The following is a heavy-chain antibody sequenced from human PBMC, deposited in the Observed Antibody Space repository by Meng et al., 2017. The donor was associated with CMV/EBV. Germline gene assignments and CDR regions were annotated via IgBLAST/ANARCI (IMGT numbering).Heavy chain of an antibody. CDR2: ISGSGGST. Sequence: AGSLRLSCAASGFTFSSYAMSWARQAPGKGLEWVSAISGSGGSTYYADSVRGRFTISRDNSKNTLYLQMNSLRAEDTAVYYCANPTYCGGDCYWALFDYWGQGTLVTVSS. V-gene: IGHV3-23*01. D-gene: IGHD2-21*01. CDR1: GFTFSSYA. J-gene: IGHJ4*02. CDR3: ANPTYCGGDCYWALFDY.